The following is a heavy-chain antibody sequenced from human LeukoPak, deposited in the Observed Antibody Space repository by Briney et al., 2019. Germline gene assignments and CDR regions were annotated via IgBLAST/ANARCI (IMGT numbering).Heavy chain of an antibody. CDR2: IKQDGSEN. Sequence: PGGSLRLSCAASGFTFSSYWMSWVRQAPGKGLEWVANIKQDGSENYYVDSVKGRSTIARDNAKNSLFLQMNSLSVEDTAVYYCARDGVHYYDSSGYNRAFDMWGQGTMATASS. CDR3: ARDGVHYYDSSGYNRAFDM. V-gene: IGHV3-7*01. D-gene: IGHD3-22*01. CDR1: GFTFSSYW. J-gene: IGHJ3*02.